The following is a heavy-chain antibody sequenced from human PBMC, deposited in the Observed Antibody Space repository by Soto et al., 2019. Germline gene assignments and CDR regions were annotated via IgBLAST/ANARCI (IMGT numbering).Heavy chain of an antibody. CDR1: GGSIGRYY. CDR3: ARVAYSSSSNWFDP. Sequence: SETLSLTCTVSGGSIGRYYWSWIRQPPGRGLEWIGYIYYSGSTNYNPSLKSRVTISVDTSKNQFSLKLSSVTAADTAVYYCARVAYSSSSNWFDPWGQGTLLTVSS. V-gene: IGHV4-59*01. CDR2: IYYSGST. D-gene: IGHD6-13*01. J-gene: IGHJ5*02.